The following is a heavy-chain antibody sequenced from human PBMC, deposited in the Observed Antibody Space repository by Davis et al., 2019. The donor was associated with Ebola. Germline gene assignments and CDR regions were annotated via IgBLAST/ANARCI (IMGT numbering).Heavy chain of an antibody. CDR2: IIPIFGTA. CDR3: ARDRCSGGSCYLGGTPPDY. D-gene: IGHD2-15*01. J-gene: IGHJ4*02. Sequence: AASVNVSCKASRGTFRSYAISWVRQAPGQGLAWMGGIIPIFGTANYAQKFQGRVTITADKSTSTAYMELSSLRSEDTAVYYCARDRCSGGSCYLGGTPPDYWGQGTLVTVSS. CDR1: RGTFRSYA. V-gene: IGHV1-69*06.